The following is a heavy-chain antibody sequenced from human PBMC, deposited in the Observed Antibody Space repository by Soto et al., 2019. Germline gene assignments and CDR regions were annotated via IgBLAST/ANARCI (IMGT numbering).Heavy chain of an antibody. J-gene: IGHJ4*02. CDR2: IYYSGST. Sequence: SETLSLTCTVSGGSISSSSYYWGWIRQPPGKGLEWIGSIYYSGSTYYNPSLKSRVTISVDTSKNQFSLKLSSVTAADTAVYYCATPSSIAARSYYFDYWGQGTLVTVSS. V-gene: IGHV4-39*01. D-gene: IGHD6-6*01. CDR1: GGSISSSSYY. CDR3: ATPSSIAARSYYFDY.